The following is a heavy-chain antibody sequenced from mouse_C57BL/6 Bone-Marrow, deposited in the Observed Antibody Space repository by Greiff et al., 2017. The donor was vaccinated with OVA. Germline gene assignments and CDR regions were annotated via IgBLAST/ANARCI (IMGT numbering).Heavy chain of an antibody. CDR2: IHTSDSDS. CDR1: GYTFTSYW. J-gene: IGHJ3*01. Sequence: VQLQQPGAELVKPGASVKVSCKASGYTFTSYWMRWVKQRPGQGLEWIGRIHTSDSDSNSNQKFKGKATLTVDKSSSTAYMQRSSRTSEDSAVYYCAKVENDGSSSWFAYWGQGTLVTVAA. CDR3: AKVENDGSSSWFAY. V-gene: IGHV1-74*01. D-gene: IGHD1-1*01.